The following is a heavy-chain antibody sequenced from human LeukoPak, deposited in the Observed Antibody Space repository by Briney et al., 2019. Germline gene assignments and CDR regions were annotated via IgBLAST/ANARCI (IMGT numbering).Heavy chain of an antibody. J-gene: IGHJ4*02. CDR2: INPSGGST. Sequence: ASVKVSCKASGYTFTSYYMHWVRQAPGQGLEWMGIINPSGGSTSYAQKFQGRVAMTRDTSTSTVYMELSSLRSEDTAVYYCARTATAKTGYDYWGQGTLVTVSS. D-gene: IGHD2-21*02. V-gene: IGHV1-46*01. CDR3: ARTATAKTGYDY. CDR1: GYTFTSYY.